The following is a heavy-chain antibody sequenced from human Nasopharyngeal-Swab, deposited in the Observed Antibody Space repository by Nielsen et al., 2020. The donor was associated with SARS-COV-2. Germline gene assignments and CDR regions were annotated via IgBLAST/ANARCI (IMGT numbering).Heavy chain of an antibody. Sequence: SVKVSCTTSGYTFTDYYIHWLRQVPGQGLEWVGCINPDSGDTRYAQKFQGRVTVTRDRSRSTAYIELSRLRSDDTAVYYCARDYYDNYDSDYWGQGTLVTVSS. J-gene: IGHJ4*02. CDR3: ARDYYDNYDSDY. D-gene: IGHD3-22*01. CDR1: GYTFTDYY. V-gene: IGHV1-2*02. CDR2: INPDSGDT.